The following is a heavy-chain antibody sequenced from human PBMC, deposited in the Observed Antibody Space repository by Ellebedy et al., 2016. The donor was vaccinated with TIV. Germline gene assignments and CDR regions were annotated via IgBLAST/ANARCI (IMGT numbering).Heavy chain of an antibody. D-gene: IGHD2-21*02. J-gene: IGHJ4*02. CDR2: VYHSGSP. Sequence: MPSETLSLTCNVSGVSVSSVRYYWAWIRQPPGKGLEWIGSVYHSGSPYYNPSLKSRVTLSADPSRNQFSLKLKTVTVEDTAVYYCARTDPWQPIDDWGQGILVSVSS. V-gene: IGHV4-39*01. CDR3: ARTDPWQPIDD. CDR1: GVSVSSVRYY.